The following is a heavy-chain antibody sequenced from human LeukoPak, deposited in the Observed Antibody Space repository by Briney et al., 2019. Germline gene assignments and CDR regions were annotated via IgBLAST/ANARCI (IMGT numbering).Heavy chain of an antibody. CDR1: GYTFTGYY. CDR3: ARAYRDCSGGSCYARFGY. CDR2: INPNSGGT. J-gene: IGHJ4*02. V-gene: IGHV1-2*02. Sequence: ASVKVSCKASGYTFTGYYMHWVRQAPGQGLEWMGWINPNSGGTNYAQKFQGRVTMTRDTSISTAYMELSRLRSDDTAVYYCARAYRDCSGGSCYARFGYWGQGTLVTVSS. D-gene: IGHD2-15*01.